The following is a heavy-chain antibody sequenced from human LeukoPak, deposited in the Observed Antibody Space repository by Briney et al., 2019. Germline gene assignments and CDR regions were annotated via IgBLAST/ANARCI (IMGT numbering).Heavy chain of an antibody. CDR3: AELGITMIGGV. CDR1: GFTFSSYS. CDR2: ISSSSSYI. Sequence: PGGSLRLSCAASGFTFSSYSMNWVRQAPGKGLEWVSSISSSSSYIYYADSVQGRFTISRDNANNSLYLQMNSLRAEDTAVYYCAELGITMIGGVWGKGTTVTISS. J-gene: IGHJ6*04. V-gene: IGHV3-21*01. D-gene: IGHD3-10*02.